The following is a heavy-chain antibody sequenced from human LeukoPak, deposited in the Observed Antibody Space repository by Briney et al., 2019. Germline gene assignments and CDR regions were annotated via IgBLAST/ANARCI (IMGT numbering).Heavy chain of an antibody. D-gene: IGHD4-17*01. CDR1: GYTFTGYH. CDR2: INTNTGNP. CDR3: ARSNNDGDYLGVGFDY. Sequence: GASVKVSCKASGYTFTGYHMHWVRQAPGQGLEWMGWINTNTGNPTYAQGFTGRFVFSLDTSVSTAYLQISSLQAEDTAVYYCARSNNDGDYLGVGFDYWGQGTLVTVSS. J-gene: IGHJ4*02. V-gene: IGHV7-4-1*02.